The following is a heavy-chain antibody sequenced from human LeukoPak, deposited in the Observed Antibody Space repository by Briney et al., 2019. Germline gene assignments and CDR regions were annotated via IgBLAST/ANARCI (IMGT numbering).Heavy chain of an antibody. J-gene: IGHJ6*03. CDR3: ARSSPPTYYHFYYYMDV. D-gene: IGHD6-13*01. CDR2: INPNSGGA. V-gene: IGHV1-2*02. CDR1: GYTFTGYY. Sequence: ASAKVSCKASGYTFTGYYMHWVRQAPGQGLEWMGWINPNSGGAKYAQNFQGRVIMTTDTSISTAYMELTSLRSDDTAVYYCARSSPPTYYHFYYYMDVWGKGSTVTVSS.